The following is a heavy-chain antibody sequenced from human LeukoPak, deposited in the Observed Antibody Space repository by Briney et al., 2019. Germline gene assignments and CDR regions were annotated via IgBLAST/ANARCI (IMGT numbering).Heavy chain of an antibody. V-gene: IGHV3-23*01. Sequence: GGSLRLSCEASGFTFSSYAMSWVRQTPGKGLEWVSTISTSGGSTYYADSVKGRFTISRDNSKNTLYLQMNSLRAEDTAVYYCAKSLAGVRSWSGSYFDYWGQGTLVTISS. CDR3: AKSLAGVRSWSGSYFDY. D-gene: IGHD3-3*01. J-gene: IGHJ4*02. CDR2: ISTSGGST. CDR1: GFTFSSYA.